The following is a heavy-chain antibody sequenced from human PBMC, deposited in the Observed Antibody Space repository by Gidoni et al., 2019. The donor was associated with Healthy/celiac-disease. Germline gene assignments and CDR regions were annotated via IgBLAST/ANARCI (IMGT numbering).Heavy chain of an antibody. CDR2: ISYDGSNK. V-gene: IGHV3-30*01. J-gene: IGHJ4*02. CDR1: GFPFSSYA. CDR3: ARQMATMGLGYYFDY. D-gene: IGHD5-12*01. Sequence: QVQLVESGGGVVQPGRSLRLSCAASGFPFSSYARHWVRQAPGKGLEWVAVISYDGSNKYYADSVKGRFTISRDNSKNTLYLQMNNLRAEDTAVYYCARQMATMGLGYYFDYWGQGTLVTVSS.